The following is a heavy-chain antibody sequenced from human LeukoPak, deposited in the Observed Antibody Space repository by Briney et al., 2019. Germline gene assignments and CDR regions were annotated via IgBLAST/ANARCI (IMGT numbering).Heavy chain of an antibody. V-gene: IGHV3-7*01. J-gene: IGHJ6*03. Sequence: PGGSLRLSCAASGFTFSSYWMSWVRQAPGKGLEWVANIKQDGSEKYYVDSVKGRFTISRDNAKNSLYLQMNSLRAEDTAVYYCARVLARGFYYMDVWGKGTTVTVSS. D-gene: IGHD3-16*01. CDR1: GFTFSSYW. CDR3: ARVLARGFYYMDV. CDR2: IKQDGSEK.